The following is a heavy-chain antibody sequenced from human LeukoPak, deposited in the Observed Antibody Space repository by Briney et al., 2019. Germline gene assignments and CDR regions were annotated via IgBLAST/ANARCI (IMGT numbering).Heavy chain of an antibody. V-gene: IGHV4-59*01. J-gene: IGHJ4*02. CDR2: IHYSGST. CDR3: ASGELRYYFDY. CDR1: GGSISSYY. D-gene: IGHD1-26*01. Sequence: SETLSLTCTVSGGSISSYYWSWIRQPPGKGLEWIGYIHYSGSTNYNPSLKSRVTISVDTSKNQFSLKLSSVTAADTAVYYCASGELRYYFDYWGQGTLVTVSS.